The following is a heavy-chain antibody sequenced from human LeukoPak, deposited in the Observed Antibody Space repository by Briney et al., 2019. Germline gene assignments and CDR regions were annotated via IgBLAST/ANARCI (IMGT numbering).Heavy chain of an antibody. CDR1: GYTFTGYY. V-gene: IGHV1-2*02. Sequence: ASVNVSCKASGYTFTGYYMHWVRQAPGQGLEWMGWINPNSGGTNYAQKFQGRVTMTRDTSISTAYMELSRLRSDDTAVYYCAREFKKTYYYDSSGYYIGRDAFDIWGQGTMVTVSS. CDR2: INPNSGGT. D-gene: IGHD3-22*01. CDR3: AREFKKTYYYDSSGYYIGRDAFDI. J-gene: IGHJ3*02.